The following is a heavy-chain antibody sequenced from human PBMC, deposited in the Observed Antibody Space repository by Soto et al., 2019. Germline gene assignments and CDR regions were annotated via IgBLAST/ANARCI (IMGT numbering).Heavy chain of an antibody. CDR3: ARRPYYDFWSGYSDPPIDQRETYYYYYGMDV. Sequence: PGGSLRLSCAASGFTFSSYAMHWVRQAPGKGLEWVAVISYDGSNKYYADSVKGRFTISRDNSKNTLYLQMNSLRAGDTAVYYCARRPYYDFWSGYSDPPIDQRETYYYYYGMDVWGQGTTVTVSS. D-gene: IGHD3-3*01. CDR1: GFTFSSYA. CDR2: ISYDGSNK. J-gene: IGHJ6*02. V-gene: IGHV3-30*04.